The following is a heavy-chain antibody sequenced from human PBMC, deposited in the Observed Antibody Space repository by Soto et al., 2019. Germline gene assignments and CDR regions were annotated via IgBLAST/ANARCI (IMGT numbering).Heavy chain of an antibody. CDR3: ARGYTVRAPRKGAFDI. Sequence: SETLSLTCAVYGGSFSGYYWSWIRQPPGKGLEWIGEINHSGSTNYNPSLKSRVTISVDTSKNQFSLKLSSVTAADTAVYYCARGYTVRAPRKGAFDIWGQGTMVTVSS. V-gene: IGHV4-34*01. D-gene: IGHD2-2*02. J-gene: IGHJ3*02. CDR1: GGSFSGYY. CDR2: INHSGST.